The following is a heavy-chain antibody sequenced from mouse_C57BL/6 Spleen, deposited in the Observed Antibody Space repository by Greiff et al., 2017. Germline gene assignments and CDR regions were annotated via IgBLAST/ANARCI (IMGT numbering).Heavy chain of an antibody. Sequence: DVQLQPSGPELVKPGASVKMSCKASGYTFTDYNMHWVKQSHGKSLEWIGYINPNNGGTSYNQKFKGKATLTVNKSSSTAYMELRSLTSEDSAVYYCARSYYGSSYGFAYWGQGTLVTVSA. D-gene: IGHD1-1*01. J-gene: IGHJ3*01. CDR2: INPNNGGT. V-gene: IGHV1-22*01. CDR1: GYTFTDYN. CDR3: ARSYYGSSYGFAY.